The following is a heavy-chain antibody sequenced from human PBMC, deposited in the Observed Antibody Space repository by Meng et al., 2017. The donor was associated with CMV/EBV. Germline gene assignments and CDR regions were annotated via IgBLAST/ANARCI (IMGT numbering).Heavy chain of an antibody. V-gene: IGHV3-7*01. D-gene: IGHD3-22*01. CDR3: ARAPTYYYDSSGYYGLGFDY. Sequence: GESLKISCAASGFTFSGSAMHWVRRAPGKGLEWVANIKQDGSEKYYVDSVKGRFTISRDNAKNSLYLQMNSLRAEDTAVYYCARAPTYYYDSSGYYGLGFDYWGQGTLVTVSS. CDR1: GFTFSGSA. CDR2: IKQDGSEK. J-gene: IGHJ4*02.